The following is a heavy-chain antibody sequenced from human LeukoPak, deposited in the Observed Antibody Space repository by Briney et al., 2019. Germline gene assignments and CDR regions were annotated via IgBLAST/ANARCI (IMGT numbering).Heavy chain of an antibody. Sequence: PGESLNISCEASGYTFSTYWIAWVRQMSGKGLEWMGIIYPGDSDTRYSPSFQGQVTISADKSITTAYLQWSSLKASDTAMYYCARTPDGYGYYFDYWGQGTLVTVSS. V-gene: IGHV5-51*01. J-gene: IGHJ4*02. CDR3: ARTPDGYGYYFDY. CDR2: IYPGDSDT. CDR1: GYTFSTYW. D-gene: IGHD5-24*01.